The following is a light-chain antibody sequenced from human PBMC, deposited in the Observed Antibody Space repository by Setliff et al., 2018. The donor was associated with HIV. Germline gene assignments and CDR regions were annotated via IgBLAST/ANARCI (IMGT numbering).Light chain of an antibody. CDR2: QDI. CDR1: KLGDKY. J-gene: IGLJ2*01. V-gene: IGLV3-1*01. CDR3: QSYDNSLSGSL. Sequence: SYELTQPPSVSVSPGQTASITCSGDKLGDKYACWYQQKPGQSPVLVIYQDIKRPSGIPERFSGSNSGNTATLTISGTQAMDEADYYCQSYDNSLSGSLFGGGTKVTVL.